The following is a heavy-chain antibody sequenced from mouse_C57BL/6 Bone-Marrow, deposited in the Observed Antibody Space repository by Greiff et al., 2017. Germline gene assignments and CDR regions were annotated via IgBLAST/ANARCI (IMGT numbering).Heavy chain of an antibody. CDR1: GFTFSSYG. CDR2: ISSGGSYT. J-gene: IGHJ2*01. D-gene: IGHD2-3*01. CDR3: ARQAYDEYFDY. V-gene: IGHV5-6*01. Sequence: EVKLVESGGDIVKPGGSLKLSCAASGFTFSSYGMSWVRQTPDKRLEWVATISSGGSYTYYPDSVKGRFTISRDNAKNTLYLQMSSLKSEDTAMYYCARQAYDEYFDYWGQGTTLTVSS.